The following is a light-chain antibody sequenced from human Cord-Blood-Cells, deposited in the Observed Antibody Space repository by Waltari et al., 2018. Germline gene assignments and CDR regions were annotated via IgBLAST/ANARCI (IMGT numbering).Light chain of an antibody. Sequence: NFMLTQPHSVSESPGKTVTISCTRSSGSIASNYVQWYQQRPGSSPTTVICEDNQRPSGVPDRFSGSIDSSSNAASLTISGLKTEDEADYYCQSYDSSNYVFGTGTKVTVL. V-gene: IGLV6-57*01. CDR2: EDN. CDR3: QSYDSSNYV. J-gene: IGLJ1*01. CDR1: SGSIASNY.